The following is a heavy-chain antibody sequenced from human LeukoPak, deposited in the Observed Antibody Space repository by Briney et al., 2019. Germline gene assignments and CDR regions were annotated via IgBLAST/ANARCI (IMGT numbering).Heavy chain of an antibody. CDR1: GDSVSSNSAA. Sequence: SQTLSLTCAISGDSVSSNSAAWNWIRQSPSRGLEWLGRTFYRSKWYNDYAISVKSRIIIQPDTSKNQFSLQLNSVTPEDTAVYYCARARRLGTPHFDLWGRGTLVTVSS. CDR2: TFYRSKWYN. V-gene: IGHV6-1*01. J-gene: IGHJ2*01. D-gene: IGHD7-27*01. CDR3: ARARRLGTPHFDL.